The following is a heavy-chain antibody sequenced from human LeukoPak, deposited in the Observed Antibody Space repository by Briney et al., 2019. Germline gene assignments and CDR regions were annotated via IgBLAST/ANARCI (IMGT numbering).Heavy chain of an antibody. CDR3: ARAGYDILANPYYGMDV. Sequence: GSLRLSCAAAGFTVSSNFMMWVRQAPGKGLEWIGEINHSGSTNYNPSLKSRVTMSVDTSKNQFSLKLSSVTAADTAVYYCARAGYDILANPYYGMDVWGQGTTVTVSS. CDR1: GFTVSSNF. D-gene: IGHD3-9*01. CDR2: INHSGST. J-gene: IGHJ6*02. V-gene: IGHV4-34*01.